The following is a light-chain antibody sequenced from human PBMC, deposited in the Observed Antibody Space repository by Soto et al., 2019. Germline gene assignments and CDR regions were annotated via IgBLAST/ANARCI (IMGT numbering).Light chain of an antibody. V-gene: IGKV3-11*01. Sequence: EIVLTQSPATLSVSPGEGVTLSCRASQSIGTYLAWYRQRPGQAPRLLIYDTSNMATGTPDRFSGSGSGTDFTLTIRSLEPEDFAVYCCQRRLHWPWTFGQGTKVEIK. CDR3: QRRLHWPWT. J-gene: IGKJ1*01. CDR1: QSIGTY. CDR2: DTS.